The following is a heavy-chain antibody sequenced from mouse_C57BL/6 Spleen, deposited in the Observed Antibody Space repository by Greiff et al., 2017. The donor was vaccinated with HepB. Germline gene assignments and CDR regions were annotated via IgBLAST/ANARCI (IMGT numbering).Heavy chain of an antibody. CDR2: IRLKSDNYAT. D-gene: IGHD2-5*01. Sequence: DVMLVESGGGLVQPGGSMKLSCVASGFTFSNYWMNWVRQSPEKGLEWVAQIRLKSDNYATHYAESVKGRFTISRDDSKSSVYLQMNNLRAEDTGIYYCTRAYYSNFFAYWGQGTLVTVSA. J-gene: IGHJ3*01. V-gene: IGHV6-3*01. CDR3: TRAYYSNFFAY. CDR1: GFTFSNYW.